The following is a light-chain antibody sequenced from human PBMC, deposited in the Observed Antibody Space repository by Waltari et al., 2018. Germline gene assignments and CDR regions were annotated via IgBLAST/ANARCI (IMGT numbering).Light chain of an antibody. Sequence: EIVLTPSPGTLSLSPGERATLPCRASQSVSSNYLAWYQQRPGQAPRLLIHGSSSRATGIPDRFSGSGSGTDFTLTISRLEPEDFAVYYCQQYGRSWNTFGQGTKLEIK. CDR3: QQYGRSWNT. J-gene: IGKJ2*01. V-gene: IGKV3-20*01. CDR2: GSS. CDR1: QSVSSNY.